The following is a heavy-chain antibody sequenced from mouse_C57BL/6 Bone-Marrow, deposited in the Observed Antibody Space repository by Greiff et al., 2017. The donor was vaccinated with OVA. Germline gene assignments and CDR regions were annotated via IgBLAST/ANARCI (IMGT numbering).Heavy chain of an antibody. CDR2: IDPETGGT. D-gene: IGHD2-5*01. J-gene: IGHJ4*01. CDR3: TRGYNNCYAMEY. CDR1: GYTFTDYE. Sequence: QVQLQQSGAELVRPGASVTLSCKASGYTFTDYEMHWVKQTPVHGLEWIGAIDPETGGTAYNQKFKGKAILTADKSSSTAYIELRSLTSEDSAVYYCTRGYNNCYAMEYWGRGTSVTVSA. V-gene: IGHV1-15*01.